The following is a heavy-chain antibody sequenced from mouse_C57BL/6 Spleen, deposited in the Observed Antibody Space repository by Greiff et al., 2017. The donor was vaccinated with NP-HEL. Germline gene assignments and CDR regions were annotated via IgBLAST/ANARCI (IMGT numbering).Heavy chain of an antibody. CDR2: ISSGSSTI. CDR1: GFTFSDYG. J-gene: IGHJ2*01. Sequence: EVKLMESGGGLVKPGGSLKLSCAASGFTFSDYGMHWVRQAPEKGLEWVAYISSGSSTIYYADTVKGRFTISRDNAKNTLFLQMTSLRSEDTAMYYCARPEDWGFDYWGQGTTLTVSS. V-gene: IGHV5-17*01. D-gene: IGHD4-1*01. CDR3: ARPEDWGFDY.